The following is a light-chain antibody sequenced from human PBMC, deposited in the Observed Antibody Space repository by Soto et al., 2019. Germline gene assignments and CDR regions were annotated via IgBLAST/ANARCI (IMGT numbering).Light chain of an antibody. V-gene: IGKV3-11*01. CDR3: QQRSSWPLT. CDR1: QRVRKY. J-gene: IGKJ4*01. CDR2: DVF. Sequence: EIVLTQSPATLSLSPGERATLSCRASQRVRKYLTWYQQKPGQAPRLLIYDVFNRATGIPARFSGSGSETGFTLNISSLETEDFAVYYCQQRSSWPLTFGGGTKVEIK.